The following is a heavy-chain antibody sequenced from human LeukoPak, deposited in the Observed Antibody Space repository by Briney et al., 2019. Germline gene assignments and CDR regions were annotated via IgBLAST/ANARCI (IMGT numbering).Heavy chain of an antibody. CDR1: GGSISSSSYY. CDR2: IYYSGST. Sequence: SETLSLTCTVSGGSISSSSYYWGWIRQPPGKGLEWIGSIYYSGSTYYNPSLKSRVTISVDTSKNQFSLKLSSVTAADTAVYYCARPYYYDSSGHFDAFDIWGQGTMVTVSS. D-gene: IGHD3-22*01. V-gene: IGHV4-39*01. CDR3: ARPYYYDSSGHFDAFDI. J-gene: IGHJ3*02.